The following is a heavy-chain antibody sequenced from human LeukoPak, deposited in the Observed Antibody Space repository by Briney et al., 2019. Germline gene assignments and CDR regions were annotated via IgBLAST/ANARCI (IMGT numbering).Heavy chain of an antibody. J-gene: IGHJ6*02. CDR1: GGSISSYY. CDR2: IYYSGST. D-gene: IGHD5-12*01. CDR3: ARAIEGYDSHYYYGMDV. Sequence: PSETLSLTCTVSGGSISSYYWSWIRQPPGKGLEWIGYIYYSGSTNYNPSLKSRVTISVDTSKNQFSLKLSSVTAADTAVYYCARAIEGYDSHYYYGMDVWGQGTTVTVSS. V-gene: IGHV4-59*12.